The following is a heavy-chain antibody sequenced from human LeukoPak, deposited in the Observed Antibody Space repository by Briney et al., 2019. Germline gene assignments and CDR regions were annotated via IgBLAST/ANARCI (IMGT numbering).Heavy chain of an antibody. V-gene: IGHV3-30*02. J-gene: IGHJ4*02. Sequence: GGSLRLSCAASGFTFSSYGMHWVRQAPGKGLEWVAFIRYDGSNKYYADSVKGRFTISRDNSKNTLYLQMNSLRAEDTAVYYCAKVLRGITIFGVAPDFDYWGQGTLVTVSS. CDR2: IRYDGSNK. CDR3: AKVLRGITIFGVAPDFDY. D-gene: IGHD3-3*01. CDR1: GFTFSSYG.